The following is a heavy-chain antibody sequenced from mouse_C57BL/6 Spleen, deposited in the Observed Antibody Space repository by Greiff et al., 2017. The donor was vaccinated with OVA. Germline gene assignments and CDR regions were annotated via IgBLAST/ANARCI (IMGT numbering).Heavy chain of an antibody. Sequence: VQLQQPGAELVKPGASVKVSCKASGYTFTSYWMHWVKQRPGQGLEWIGRIHPSDSDTNYNQKFKGKATLTVDTSSSTAYMQLSSLPSEDSAVYDRATPGEGDSAWFADWGQGTLVTVSA. CDR2: IHPSDSDT. D-gene: IGHD2-13*01. V-gene: IGHV1-74*01. CDR3: ATPGEGDSAWFAD. J-gene: IGHJ3*01. CDR1: GYTFTSYW.